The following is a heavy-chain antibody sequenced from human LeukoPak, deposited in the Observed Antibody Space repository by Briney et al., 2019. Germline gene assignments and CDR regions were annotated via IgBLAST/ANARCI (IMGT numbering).Heavy chain of an antibody. Sequence: SETLTLTCTVSGASISSSSLYWGWIRQPPGKGLEWIGSIYNSGSSNYNPSLKSRVTISVDTSKNQFSLKMRSVTAADTAVYYCARGEFRIEYSGYDSDYWGRGILVTVSS. CDR1: GASISSSSLY. V-gene: IGHV4-39*07. CDR2: IYNSGSS. D-gene: IGHD5-12*01. J-gene: IGHJ4*02. CDR3: ARGEFRIEYSGYDSDY.